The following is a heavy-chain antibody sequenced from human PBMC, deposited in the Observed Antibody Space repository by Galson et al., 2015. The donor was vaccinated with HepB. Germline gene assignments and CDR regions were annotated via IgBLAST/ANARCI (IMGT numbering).Heavy chain of an antibody. J-gene: IGHJ4*02. CDR3: ARGTIAARPDIMDY. CDR1: GFTFSSYS. CDR2: ISSSSSTI. D-gene: IGHD6-6*01. V-gene: IGHV3-48*02. Sequence: SLRLSCAASGFTFSSYSMNWVRQAPGKGLEWVSYISSSSSTIYYADSVKGRFTISRDNAKNSLYLQMNSLRDEDTAVYYCARGTIAARPDIMDYWGQGTLVTVSS.